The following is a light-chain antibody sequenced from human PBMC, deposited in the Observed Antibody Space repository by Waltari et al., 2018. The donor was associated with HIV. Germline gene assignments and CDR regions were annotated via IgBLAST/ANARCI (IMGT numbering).Light chain of an antibody. Sequence: QSALTQPPSVSGYPGQSITLPCTATRGDSGGHDSVPWYQQHPGKVPKLIIYEVIHRPSGVSSRFSGSKSGNAASLTISGLQAEDEADYYCTSRTSSSSFYVFGSGTRVIV. CDR1: RGDSGGHDS. CDR3: TSRTSSSSFYV. J-gene: IGLJ1*01. V-gene: IGLV2-14*01. CDR2: EVI.